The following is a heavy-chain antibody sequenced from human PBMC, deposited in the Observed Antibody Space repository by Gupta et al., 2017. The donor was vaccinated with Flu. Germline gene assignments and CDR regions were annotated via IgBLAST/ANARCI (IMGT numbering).Heavy chain of an antibody. CDR1: GFTFSNAR. J-gene: IGHJ6*02. Sequence: EVQLVESGGGLVKPGGSLRLSCTASGFTFSNARMYWVRQAAGRGLEWLGRIRSNSDRGTTDFAPPVRGRFAISRDDSRNTLYLQMNSLKTEDTAVYYCTADIRGPCCMDVWGQGTTVTASS. D-gene: IGHD3-10*01. CDR2: IRSNSDRGTT. CDR3: TADIRGPCCMDV. V-gene: IGHV3-15*01.